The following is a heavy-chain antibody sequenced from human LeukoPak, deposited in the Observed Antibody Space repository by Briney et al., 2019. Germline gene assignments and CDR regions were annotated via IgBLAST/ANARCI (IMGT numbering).Heavy chain of an antibody. V-gene: IGHV3-30*18. CDR1: GFTFSSYG. D-gene: IGHD5-24*01. J-gene: IGHJ4*02. Sequence: QTGGSLRLSCAASGFTFSSYGMHWVRQAPGKGLEWVAVISYDGSNKYYADSVKGRFTISRDNSKNTLYLQMNSLRAEDTAVYYCAKVSRDGYTFDYWGQGTLVTVSS. CDR3: AKVSRDGYTFDY. CDR2: ISYDGSNK.